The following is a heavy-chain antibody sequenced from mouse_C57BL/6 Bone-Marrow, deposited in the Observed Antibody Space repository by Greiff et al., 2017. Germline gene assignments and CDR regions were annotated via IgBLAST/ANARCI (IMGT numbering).Heavy chain of an antibody. Sequence: VQLQQSGAELVKPGASVKLSCTASGFNITDYYMPWVKQRPEQGLEWIGRIDPEDGETNYAPKFQGKDTITADTSSNTAYLHLSSLTSEDTAVYYWALWLPNYLDYWGKGTTLTVAS. D-gene: IGHD2-2*01. V-gene: IGHV14-2*01. CDR1: GFNITDYY. J-gene: IGHJ2*01. CDR2: IDPEDGET. CDR3: ALWLPNYLDY.